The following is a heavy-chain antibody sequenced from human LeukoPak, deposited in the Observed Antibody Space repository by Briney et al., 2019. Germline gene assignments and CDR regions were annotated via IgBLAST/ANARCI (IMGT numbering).Heavy chain of an antibody. V-gene: IGHV4-34*01. CDR2: INHSGST. J-gene: IGHJ6*03. CDR3: ARDKGRSSGWYRFYYYYYMDV. Sequence: SETLSLTCVVYGGSFSGYYWSWIRQPPGKGLEWIGEINHSGSTNYNPSLKSRVTISVDTSKNQFSLKLSSVTAEDTAVYYCARDKGRSSGWYRFYYYYYMDVWGKGTTVTVSS. D-gene: IGHD6-19*01. CDR1: GGSFSGYY.